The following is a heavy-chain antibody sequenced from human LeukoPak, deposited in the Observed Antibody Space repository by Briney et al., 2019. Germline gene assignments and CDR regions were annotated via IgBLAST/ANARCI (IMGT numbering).Heavy chain of an antibody. CDR2: IYHSGNT. CDR3: ARDGSYFDWLLIGSQAFDI. CDR1: GYSISSGYY. D-gene: IGHD3-9*01. V-gene: IGHV4-38-2*02. Sequence: SETLSLTCTVSGYSISSGYYWGWIRQPPGKGLEWIGTIYHSGNTYYNPSLKSRVTISVDTSKNQFSLKLSSVTAADTAVYYCARDGSYFDWLLIGSQAFDIWGQGTMVTVSS. J-gene: IGHJ3*02.